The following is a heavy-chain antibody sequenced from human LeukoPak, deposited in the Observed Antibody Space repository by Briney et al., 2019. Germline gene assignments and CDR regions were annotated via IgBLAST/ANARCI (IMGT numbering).Heavy chain of an antibody. Sequence: GGSLRLSCAASGFTFSSYAMSWVRQAPGKGLEWVSAISGSGGSTYYADSVKGRFTISRDNSKNTLYLQMNSLRAEDTAVYYCAKSEGYGSGSSYYFDYWGQGTRVTVSS. CDR2: ISGSGGST. D-gene: IGHD3-10*01. V-gene: IGHV3-23*01. J-gene: IGHJ4*02. CDR1: GFTFSSYA. CDR3: AKSEGYGSGSSYYFDY.